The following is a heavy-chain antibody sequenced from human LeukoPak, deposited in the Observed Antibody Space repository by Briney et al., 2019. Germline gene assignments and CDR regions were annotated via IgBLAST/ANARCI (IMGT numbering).Heavy chain of an antibody. CDR3: ARERARVVTYNWFDP. CDR2: INHSGST. CDR1: GGSFSGYY. D-gene: IGHD3-3*01. V-gene: IGHV4-34*01. Sequence: SETLSLTRAVYGGSFSGYYWSWIRQPPGKGLEWIGEINHSGSTNYNPSLKSRVTISVDTSKNQFSLKLSSVTAADTAVYYCARERARVVTYNWFDPWGQGTLVTVSS. J-gene: IGHJ5*02.